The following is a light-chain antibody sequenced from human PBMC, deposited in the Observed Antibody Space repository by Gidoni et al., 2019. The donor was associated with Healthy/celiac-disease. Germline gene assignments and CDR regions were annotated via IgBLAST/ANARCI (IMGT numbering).Light chain of an antibody. CDR2: RNN. V-gene: IGLV1-47*01. J-gene: IGLJ3*02. Sequence: QSVLTQPPSASGTPGQRVTISCSGSSSNIGSNYVYWYQQLPGTAPKLLIYRNNQRPPGVPDRFSGSKSGTSASLAISGLRSEDEADYYCAAWDDRLSGPVFGGGTKLTVL. CDR1: SSNIGSNY. CDR3: AAWDDRLSGPV.